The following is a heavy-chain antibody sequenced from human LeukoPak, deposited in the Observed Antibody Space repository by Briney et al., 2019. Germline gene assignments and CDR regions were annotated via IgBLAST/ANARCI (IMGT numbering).Heavy chain of an antibody. CDR1: GGSISSGSYY. D-gene: IGHD2-21*01. Sequence: PSQTLSLTCTVSGGSISSGSYYWSWIRQPAGKGLEWIGRIYTSGSTNYNPSLKSRVTISVDTSKNQFSLKLSSVTAADTAVYYCARGLTYCGGDCFDYWGQGTLVTVSS. V-gene: IGHV4-61*02. CDR2: IYTSGST. J-gene: IGHJ4*02. CDR3: ARGLTYCGGDCFDY.